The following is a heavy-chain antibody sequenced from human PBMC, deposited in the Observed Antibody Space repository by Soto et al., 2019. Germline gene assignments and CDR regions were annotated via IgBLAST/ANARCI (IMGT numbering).Heavy chain of an antibody. CDR2: IYSTGTT. D-gene: IGHD3-10*01. CDR1: GFTVGNNY. J-gene: IGHJ4*02. V-gene: IGHV3-53*01. CDR3: AKDGRGSGSHYNSFGY. Sequence: SLRLSCASSGFTVGNNYMSWVRQAPGKWLELVSLIYSTGTTKYANSVNGRFTVSRDNAKNTLYLQMNSLRAQDTAGYYCAKDGRGSGSHYNSFGYWGQGTLVTVSS.